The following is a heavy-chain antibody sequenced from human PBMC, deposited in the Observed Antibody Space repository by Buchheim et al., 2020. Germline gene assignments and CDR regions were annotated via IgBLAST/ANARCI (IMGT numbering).Heavy chain of an antibody. CDR1: GFTFSAYA. J-gene: IGHJ2*01. Sequence: EVQLLESGGGLVQPGGSLRLSCAASGFTFSAYAMSWVRQAPGKGLEWVSRINSDGSSTSYADSVKGRFTISRDNAKNTLYLQMNSMRAEDTAVYYCARNNWNDELYWYFDLWGRGTL. D-gene: IGHD1-1*01. V-gene: IGHV3-74*02. CDR2: INSDGSST. CDR3: ARNNWNDELYWYFDL.